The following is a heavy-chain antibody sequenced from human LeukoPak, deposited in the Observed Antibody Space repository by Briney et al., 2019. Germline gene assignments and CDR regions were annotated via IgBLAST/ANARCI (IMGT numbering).Heavy chain of an antibody. D-gene: IGHD2/OR15-2a*01. CDR3: LTIVETTFDAFDI. CDR1: GFTFSNYW. V-gene: IGHV3-74*01. CDR2: INPDDKSA. J-gene: IGHJ3*02. Sequence: GGSLRLSCAASGFTFSNYWMTWLRQAPGKGLVWVSRINPDDKSASYADSVKGRFTIARDDARKTLYLQMNSLRAEDTAVYYCLTIVETTFDAFDIWGQGTMVTVSS.